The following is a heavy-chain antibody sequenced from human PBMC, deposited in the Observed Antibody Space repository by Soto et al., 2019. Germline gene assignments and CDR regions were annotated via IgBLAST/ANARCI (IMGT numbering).Heavy chain of an antibody. CDR2: ISSSSSYI. J-gene: IGHJ4*02. CDR3: ARAVVRGVIPVYFDY. V-gene: IGHV3-21*01. D-gene: IGHD3-10*02. CDR1: GFTFSSYS. Sequence: EVQLVESGGGLVKPGGSLRLSCAASGFTFSSYSMNWVRQAPGKGLEWVSSISSSSSYIYYADSVKGRFTISRDNAKNSLYLQMNSLRAEDTAVYYCARAVVRGVIPVYFDYWGQGTLVTVSS.